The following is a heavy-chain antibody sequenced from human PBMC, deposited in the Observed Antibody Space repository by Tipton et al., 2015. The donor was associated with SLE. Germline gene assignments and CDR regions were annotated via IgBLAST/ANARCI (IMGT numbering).Heavy chain of an antibody. CDR2: MSYSGGT. J-gene: IGHJ4*02. CDR1: GVSISSYY. Sequence: TLSLTCSVSGVSISSYYWSWIRQPPGKGLERIGYMSYSGGTKYSPSLKSRVTISVDTSKNQFSLKLSSVTAADTAVYYCVKDRRAAGYFDYWGQGTLVTVSS. CDR3: VKDRRAAGYFDY. V-gene: IGHV4-59*12. D-gene: IGHD6-25*01.